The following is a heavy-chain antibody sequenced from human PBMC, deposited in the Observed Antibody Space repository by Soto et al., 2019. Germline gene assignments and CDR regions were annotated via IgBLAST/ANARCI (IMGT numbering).Heavy chain of an antibody. J-gene: IGHJ4*02. CDR1: GFTFRDYC. V-gene: IGHV3-11*01. CDR2: ISSSGRTI. CDR3: ARVSWYYSTMTGRGFN. D-gene: IGHD3-16*01. Sequence: QVQLVESGGGLVKPGGSLRLSCAGSGFTFRDYCMSWIRQAPGEGLEWISYISSSGRTIYYADSVKGRFTISRDNAKNSLYLQMNSLRAEDTAVYYCARVSWYYSTMTGRGFNWGQGTLVTVSS.